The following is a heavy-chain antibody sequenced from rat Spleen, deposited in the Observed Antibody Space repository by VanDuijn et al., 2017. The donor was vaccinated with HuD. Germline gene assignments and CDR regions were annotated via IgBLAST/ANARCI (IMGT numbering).Heavy chain of an antibody. D-gene: IGHD1-12*01. Sequence: EVQLVESGGGLVQPGGSLKLSCVASGFTFNKYWMTWIRQAPGKGLEWVASISNARGITYYPDSVKGRFTISRDIANSTLYLQMDILRSEDTATYHCTTVRSAGFTIPFAWWGQGVMVTVSS. CDR2: ISNARGIT. CDR1: GFTFNKYW. V-gene: IGHV5-31*01. CDR3: TTVRSAGFTIPFAW. J-gene: IGHJ2*01.